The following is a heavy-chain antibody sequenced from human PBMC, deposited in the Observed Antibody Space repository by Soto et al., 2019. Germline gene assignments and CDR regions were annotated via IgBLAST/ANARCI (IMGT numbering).Heavy chain of an antibody. CDR1: VFTFISYS. CDR2: ISSSSSYI. J-gene: IGHJ6*02. V-gene: IGHV3-21*01. CDR3: ARGTTGTNYYYYYGMDV. D-gene: IGHD1-1*01. Sequence: PGWSLRLSCASSVFTFISYSMNWVRQAPGKGLEWVSSISSSSSYIYYADSVKGRFTISRDNAKNSLYLQMNSLRAEDTAVYYCARGTTGTNYYYYYGMDVWGQGTTVTVS.